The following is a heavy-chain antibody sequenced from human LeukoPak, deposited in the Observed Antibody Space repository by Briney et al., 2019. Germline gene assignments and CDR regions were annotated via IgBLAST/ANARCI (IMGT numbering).Heavy chain of an antibody. D-gene: IGHD5-18*01. CDR1: GFTFSSYA. CDR3: AKIGTGYSYGYYYFDY. Sequence: SGGSLRLSCAASGFTFSSYAMSWVRQAPGKGLEWVSAISGSGGSTYYADSVKGRFTIFRDNSKNTLYLQMNSLRAEDTAVYYCAKIGTGYSYGYYYFDYWGQGTLVTVSS. V-gene: IGHV3-23*01. J-gene: IGHJ4*02. CDR2: ISGSGGST.